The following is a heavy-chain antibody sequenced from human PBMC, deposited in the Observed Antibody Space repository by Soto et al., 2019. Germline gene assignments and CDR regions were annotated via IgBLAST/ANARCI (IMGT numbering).Heavy chain of an antibody. J-gene: IGHJ4*02. CDR1: GGSITGYY. CDR2: IYTSGTS. Sequence: TSETLSLTCTVSGGSITGYYWTWVRQPAGKGLEWIGRIYTSGTSNYNPSLKSRVTMSVDTSKNQFSLKLTSVTAADTAVYYCARDRSGYYHFDNWGQGALVTVSS. V-gene: IGHV4-4*07. CDR3: ARDRSGYYHFDN. D-gene: IGHD3-22*01.